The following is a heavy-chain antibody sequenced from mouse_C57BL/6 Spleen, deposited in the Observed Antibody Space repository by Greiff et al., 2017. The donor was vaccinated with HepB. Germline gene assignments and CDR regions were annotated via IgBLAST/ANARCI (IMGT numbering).Heavy chain of an antibody. D-gene: IGHD2-1*01. CDR1: GYTFTSYT. V-gene: IGHV1-4*01. CDR2: INPSSGYT. J-gene: IGHJ3*01. CDR3: AREGNGNWFAY. Sequence: VKLVESGAELARPGASVKMSCKASGYTFTSYTMHWVKQRPGQGLEWIGYINPSSGYTKYNQKFKDKATLTADKSSSTAYMQLSSLTSEDSAVYYCAREGNGNWFAYWGQGTLVTVSA.